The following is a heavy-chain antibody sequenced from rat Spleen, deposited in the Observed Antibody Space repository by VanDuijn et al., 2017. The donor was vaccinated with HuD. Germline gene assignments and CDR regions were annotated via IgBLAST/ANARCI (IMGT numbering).Heavy chain of an antibody. Sequence: EVQLVESGGGLVQPGNSLKLSCAASGFTFSDYAMAWVRQAPTKGLEWVAYISTGGGITYYRDSVKGRFTISRDNAKNTLYLQMDSLRSEDTATYYCARTGGPYYWYFGFWGPGTMVTVSS. CDR3: ARTGGPYYWYFGF. CDR1: GFTFSDYA. V-gene: IGHV5S23*01. CDR2: ISTGGGIT. J-gene: IGHJ1*01. D-gene: IGHD1-11*01.